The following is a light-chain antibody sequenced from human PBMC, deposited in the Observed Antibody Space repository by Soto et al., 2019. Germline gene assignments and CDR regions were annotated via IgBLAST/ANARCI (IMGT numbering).Light chain of an antibody. CDR2: EVS. CDR1: SSDVGGYNY. Sequence: QSVLTQPPSASGSPGQSVTISCAGTSSDVGGYNYVSWYQQYPGKVPKLMIYEVSERPSGVPDRFSGSKSGNTAFLTVSGLQAEDEAASYCLSYAETAYVFGTGTKVTVL. V-gene: IGLV2-8*01. CDR3: LSYAETAYV. J-gene: IGLJ1*01.